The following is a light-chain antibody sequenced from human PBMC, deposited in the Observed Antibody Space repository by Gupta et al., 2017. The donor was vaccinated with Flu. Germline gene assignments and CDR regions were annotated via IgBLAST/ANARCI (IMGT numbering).Light chain of an antibody. V-gene: IGKV3-11*01. CDR2: DAS. CDR3: QQRSRGPPSLT. CDR1: QSIGSY. Sequence: EVVLTQSPATLSLSPGERATLSCRASQSIGSYLAWYQHKPGQAPRLLMFDASNRATGVPARFSGSGSGTDFTLIISSLEPEDFAVYYCQQRSRGPPSLTFGGGTKVEIK. J-gene: IGKJ4*01.